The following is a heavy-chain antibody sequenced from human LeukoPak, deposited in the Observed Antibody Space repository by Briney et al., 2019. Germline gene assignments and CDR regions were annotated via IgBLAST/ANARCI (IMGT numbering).Heavy chain of an antibody. D-gene: IGHD3-3*01. J-gene: IGHJ4*02. CDR1: GFIFNGSA. CDR2: ISGSGEST. CDR3: AKVESRVNDFFEN. V-gene: IGHV3-23*01. Sequence: PGGSLRLSCAASGFIFNGSALSWVRQAPGKGLGWVSAISGSGESTYYADSVRGRFTISRDNSKNTLYLQMNSLRAEDTALYYCAKVESRVNDFFENWGQGTLVSVSS.